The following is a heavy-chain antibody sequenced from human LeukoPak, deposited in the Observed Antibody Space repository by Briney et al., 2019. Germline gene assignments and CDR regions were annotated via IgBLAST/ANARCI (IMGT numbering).Heavy chain of an antibody. V-gene: IGHV3-43*02. D-gene: IGHD6-19*01. Sequence: PGGSLRLSCAVSGFPFKDYVMHWVCQAPGKGLEWVSLISGDGSSPYYADSVKGRFTISRDNSKKSLYLQINSLRIEDTALYYCAKDIGSSGYFDYWGQGTLVTVSS. J-gene: IGHJ4*02. CDR2: ISGDGSSP. CDR3: AKDIGSSGYFDY. CDR1: GFPFKDYV.